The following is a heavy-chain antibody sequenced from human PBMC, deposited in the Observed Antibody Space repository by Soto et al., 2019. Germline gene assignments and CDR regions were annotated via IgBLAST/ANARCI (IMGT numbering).Heavy chain of an antibody. D-gene: IGHD4-17*01. CDR1: GYTFTSYG. J-gene: IGHJ4*02. CDR3: ARDVPTVTTGGSDY. Sequence: QVQLVQSGVEVEKPGASVKVSGKASGYTFTSYGVSWVRQAPGQGLEWMGWISAYNSNTNYAQKLQGRVTMTTDTSASTAYMELRSLRSDDTDVYYCARDVPTVTTGGSDYWGQGTLVTVSS. V-gene: IGHV1-18*01. CDR2: ISAYNSNT.